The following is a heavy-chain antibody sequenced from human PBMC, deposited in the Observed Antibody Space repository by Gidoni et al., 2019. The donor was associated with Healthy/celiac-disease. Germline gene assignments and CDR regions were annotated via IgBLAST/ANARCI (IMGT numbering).Heavy chain of an antibody. CDR3: AKDREIVGATEPFDY. V-gene: IGHV3-23*01. CDR2: ISGSGGST. J-gene: IGHJ4*02. CDR1: GFTFSSYA. Sequence: EVQLLESGGGLVQPGGPLRLSCAASGFTFSSYAMSWVRQAPGKGLEWVSAISGSGGSTYYADSVKGRFTISRDNSKNTLYLQMNSLRAEDTAVYYCAKDREIVGATEPFDYWGQGTLVTVSS. D-gene: IGHD1-26*01.